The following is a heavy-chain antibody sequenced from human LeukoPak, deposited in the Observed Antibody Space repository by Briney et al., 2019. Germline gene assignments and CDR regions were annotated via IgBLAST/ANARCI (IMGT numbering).Heavy chain of an antibody. CDR1: GYSFTTYS. CDR2: INTNTGNP. V-gene: IGHV7-4-1*02. CDR3: ARDGASIAVAFDY. Sequence: ASVKVSCKASGYSFTTYSMHWVRQAPGQGLEWMGWINTNTGNPTYAQGFTGRFVFSLDTSVSTAYLQISSLKAEDTAVYYCARDGASIAVAFDYWGQGTLVTVSS. D-gene: IGHD6-19*01. J-gene: IGHJ4*02.